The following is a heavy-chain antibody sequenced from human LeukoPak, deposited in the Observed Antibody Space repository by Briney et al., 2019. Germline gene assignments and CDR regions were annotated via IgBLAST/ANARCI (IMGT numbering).Heavy chain of an antibody. CDR3: AREGPWFGESPSGY. D-gene: IGHD3-10*01. CDR2: IYHSGGT. Sequence: PSGTLSLTCAVSGGSISSTNGWSWVRQPPGKGLEWIGEIYHSGGTNYSPSLKSRVTISVDTSKNQFSLKLSSVTAADTAVYYCAREGPWFGESPSGYWGQGTLVTVSS. J-gene: IGHJ4*02. V-gene: IGHV4-4*02. CDR1: GGSISSTNG.